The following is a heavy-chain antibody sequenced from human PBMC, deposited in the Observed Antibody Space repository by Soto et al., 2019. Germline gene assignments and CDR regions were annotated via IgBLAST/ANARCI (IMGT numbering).Heavy chain of an antibody. CDR1: GGSISRYY. Sequence: PSETLSLTCTVSGGSISRYYWSWIRQTPGKGLEWIGYLYNTGSTVYNPSLESRVTISVDTSKNQFSLKLNSVTAADTAVYYCARDSRENMRAAYYYGMDVWGQGTTVTVSS. V-gene: IGHV4-59*01. CDR3: ARDSRENMRAAYYYGMDV. J-gene: IGHJ6*02. CDR2: LYNTGST. D-gene: IGHD6-25*01.